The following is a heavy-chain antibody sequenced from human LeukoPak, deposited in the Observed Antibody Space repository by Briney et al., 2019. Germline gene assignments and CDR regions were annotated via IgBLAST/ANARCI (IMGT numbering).Heavy chain of an antibody. Sequence: GGSLRLSCAASGFTFSSYSMNWVRQAPGKGLEWVSYISSSSSYIYYADSMKGRFTVSRDNARNSVYLQMNSLRVEDTAVYYCVRGRYNYGYIFDYWGQGTLVTVSS. V-gene: IGHV3-21*05. CDR2: ISSSSSYI. CDR3: VRGRYNYGYIFDY. CDR1: GFTFSSYS. D-gene: IGHD5-18*01. J-gene: IGHJ4*02.